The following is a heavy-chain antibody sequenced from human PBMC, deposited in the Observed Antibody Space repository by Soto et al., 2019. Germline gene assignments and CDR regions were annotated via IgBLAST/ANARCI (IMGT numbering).Heavy chain of an antibody. CDR3: ARLSAPTGSYYTAPFDN. Sequence: PVGSLRLSGAASGFTVSAYYMIWVRQARGKGLEWVSVMYRGGTTHYADSFQGRFTISRDSSKNTLYLHMNSLRAEDTAVYYCARLSAPTGSYYTAPFDNWGQGTLVTVSS. J-gene: IGHJ4*02. D-gene: IGHD3-10*01. V-gene: IGHV3-53*01. CDR2: MYRGGTT. CDR1: GFTVSAYY.